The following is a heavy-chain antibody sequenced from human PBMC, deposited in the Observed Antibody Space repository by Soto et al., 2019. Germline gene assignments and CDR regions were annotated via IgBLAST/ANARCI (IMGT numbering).Heavy chain of an antibody. J-gene: IGHJ4*02. Sequence: ASETLSLTCTVSGGSISSYYWSWIRQPPGKGLEWIGYIYYSGSTNYNPSLRSRVTISVDTSKNQFSLKLSSVTAADTAVYYCARGSGSYINRYFDYWGQGTLVTVSS. CDR2: IYYSGST. D-gene: IGHD1-26*01. V-gene: IGHV4-59*01. CDR1: GGSISSYY. CDR3: ARGSGSYINRYFDY.